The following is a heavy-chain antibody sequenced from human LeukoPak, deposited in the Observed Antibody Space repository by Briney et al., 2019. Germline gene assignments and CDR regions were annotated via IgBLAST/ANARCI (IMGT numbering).Heavy chain of an antibody. CDR1: GGSISSYY. Sequence: SETLSLTCTVSGGSISSYYWSWIRQPAGKGLEWIGRIYTSGSTNYNPSLKSRVTMSVDTSKNQFSLKLSSVTAADTAVYYCARGRGDYGDYYLDYWGQGTLVTVSS. V-gene: IGHV4-4*07. CDR2: IYTSGST. J-gene: IGHJ4*02. CDR3: ARGRGDYGDYYLDY. D-gene: IGHD4-17*01.